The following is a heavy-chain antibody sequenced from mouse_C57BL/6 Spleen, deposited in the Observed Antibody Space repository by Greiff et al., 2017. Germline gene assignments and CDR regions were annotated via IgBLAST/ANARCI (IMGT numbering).Heavy chain of an antibody. CDR3: ATYGRAY. CDR1: GYTFTSYW. J-gene: IGHJ3*01. CDR2: IHPNRGST. D-gene: IGHD1-1*01. Sequence: QVQLQQPGAELVKPGASVKLSCKASGYTFTSYWMHWVKQRPGQGLAWIGMIHPNRGSTNYTEKFKSKATLTVDKSSSTAYMQLSSLTSEDSAVYYCATYGRAYWGHGSLVTVSA. V-gene: IGHV1-64*01.